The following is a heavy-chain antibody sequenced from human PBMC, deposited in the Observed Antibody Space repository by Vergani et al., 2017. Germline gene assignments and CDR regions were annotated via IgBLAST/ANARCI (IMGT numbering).Heavy chain of an antibody. CDR2: ISYDGSNK. V-gene: IGHV3-30-3*01. J-gene: IGHJ4*02. Sequence: QVQLVESGGGVVQPGRSLRLSCAASGFTFSSYAMHWVRQAPAKGLEWVAVISYDGSNKYYADSVKGRFTISRDNSKNTLYLQMNSLRAEDTAVYYCARDWLNYYGSGNFDYWGQGTLVTVSS. CDR3: ARDWLNYYGSGNFDY. CDR1: GFTFSSYA. D-gene: IGHD3-10*01.